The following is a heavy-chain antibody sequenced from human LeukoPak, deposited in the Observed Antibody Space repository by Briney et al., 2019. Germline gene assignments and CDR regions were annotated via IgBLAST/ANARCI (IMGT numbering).Heavy chain of an antibody. D-gene: IGHD1-26*01. Sequence: SETLSLTCTVSGGSISSSSYYWGWIRQPPGKGLEWIGSIYYSGSTYYNPSLKSRVTISVDTSKNQFSLKLSSVTAADTAVYYCARVNSGSYLGYRYYYYMDVWGKGTTVTVSS. CDR3: ARVNSGSYLGYRYYYYMDV. V-gene: IGHV4-39*07. CDR1: GGSISSSSYY. CDR2: IYYSGST. J-gene: IGHJ6*03.